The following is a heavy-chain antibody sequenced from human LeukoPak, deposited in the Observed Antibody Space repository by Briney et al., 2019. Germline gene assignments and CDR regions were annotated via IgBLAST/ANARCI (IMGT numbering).Heavy chain of an antibody. CDR3: AKDFRIGYSAHFDY. CDR1: GFTFRSHA. CDR2: IYENGGTT. Sequence: GGSLRLSCVGSGFTFRSHAMSWVRQAPEKGLEFVSGIYENGGTTYYADSVKGRFSVSRDNSKNTLYLQMDSLRGEDTAVHYCAKDFRIGYSAHFDYWGQGALVTVSS. J-gene: IGHJ4*02. V-gene: IGHV3-23*01. D-gene: IGHD2-21*01.